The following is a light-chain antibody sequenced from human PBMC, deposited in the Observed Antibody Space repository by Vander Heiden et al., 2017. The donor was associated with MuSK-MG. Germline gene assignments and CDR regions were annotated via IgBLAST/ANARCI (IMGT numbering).Light chain of an antibody. CDR1: RSDVGGYNY. V-gene: IGLV2-14*01. Sequence: QSALTQPASVSGSPGQSITISCTGSRSDVGGYNYVSWYQQHPGKAPQLMIYEGSRRPSGVSYRFSGSKSGNTAYLTISGLQAEDEADYFCDSYKNGNTLPEVFGTGTKVTVL. CDR2: EGS. CDR3: DSYKNGNTLPEV. J-gene: IGLJ1*01.